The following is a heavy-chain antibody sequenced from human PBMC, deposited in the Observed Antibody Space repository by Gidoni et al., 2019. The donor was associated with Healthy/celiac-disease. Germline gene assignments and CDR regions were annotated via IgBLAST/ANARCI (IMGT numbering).Heavy chain of an antibody. CDR2: IYHSGRT. CDR1: GYSLSSGYY. D-gene: IGHD3-22*01. J-gene: IGHJ5*02. Sequence: QVQLPESGPGLVKPSETLSLPCAVSGYSLSSGYYWGWIRQPPGKGLEWIGSIYHSGRTYYNPSLKSRVTISVDTSKNQFSLKLSSVTAADTAVYYCARVAMIVINPHNWFDPWGQGTLVTVSS. CDR3: ARVAMIVINPHNWFDP. V-gene: IGHV4-38-2*01.